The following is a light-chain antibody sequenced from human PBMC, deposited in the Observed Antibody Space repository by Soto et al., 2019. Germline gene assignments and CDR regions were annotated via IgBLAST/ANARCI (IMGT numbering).Light chain of an antibody. CDR1: RSDVGAYNY. Sequence: QSALTQPASVSGSPGQSIAISCTGTRSDVGAYNYVSWYQQHPGKAPKLMISEVTNRPSGVSDRFSGSKSGNTDSLTISGLQDEDEADYYCSSFTSRFTFVFGTGTKVTVL. CDR3: SSFTSRFTFV. CDR2: EVT. V-gene: IGLV2-14*01. J-gene: IGLJ1*01.